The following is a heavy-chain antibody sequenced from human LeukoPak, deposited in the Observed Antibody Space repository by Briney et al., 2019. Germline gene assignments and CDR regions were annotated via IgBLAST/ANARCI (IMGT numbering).Heavy chain of an antibody. Sequence: GGSLRLSCAASGFTVSSNYMSWVRPAPGKGLELDSVIYTDGSTYYEASVKGRFTISRDNAKNTLYPQMNSLRAEDPAVYYCASRTYYFDYWGQGALLTVSS. J-gene: IGHJ4*02. D-gene: IGHD1-1*01. V-gene: IGHV3-66*02. CDR3: ASRTYYFDY. CDR1: GFTVSSNY. CDR2: IYTDGST.